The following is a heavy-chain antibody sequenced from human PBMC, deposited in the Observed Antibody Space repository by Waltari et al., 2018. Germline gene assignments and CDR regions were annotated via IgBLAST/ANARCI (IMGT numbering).Heavy chain of an antibody. D-gene: IGHD3-22*01. CDR2: IIPILGIA. J-gene: IGHJ5*02. V-gene: IGHV1-69*04. Sequence: QVQLVQSGAEVKKPGSSVKVSCKASGGTFSSYAISWVRQAPGPGLEWMGGIIPILGIANYAQKFQGRVTITADESTSTAYMELSSLRSEDTAVYYCARAYYDSSGYLGDNWFDPWGQGTLVTVSS. CDR3: ARAYYDSSGYLGDNWFDP. CDR1: GGTFSSYA.